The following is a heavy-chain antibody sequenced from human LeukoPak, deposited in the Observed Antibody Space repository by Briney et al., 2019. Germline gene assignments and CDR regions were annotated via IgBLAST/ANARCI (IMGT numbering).Heavy chain of an antibody. J-gene: IGHJ4*02. Sequence: TGGSLRLSCAASGFTVSSNYMGWVRQAPGKGLEWVSGISGGGGTTYYADSVKGRFTISRDNSKNTLYLQIHSLRAEDTAVYYCAKDRVYYFDSSGYSCDYWGQGSLVTVSS. CDR3: AKDRVYYFDSSGYSCDY. CDR1: GFTVSSNY. V-gene: IGHV3-23*01. D-gene: IGHD3-22*01. CDR2: ISGGGGTT.